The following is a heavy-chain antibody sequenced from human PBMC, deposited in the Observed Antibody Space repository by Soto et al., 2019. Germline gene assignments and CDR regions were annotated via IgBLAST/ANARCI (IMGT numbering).Heavy chain of an antibody. J-gene: IGHJ5*02. Sequence: QVQLQESGPGLVKPSEALSLTCTVSGGSVSSGSYYWSWIRQPPGKGLEWIGCIYYSGSTNYNPALKSXXTXSXXTSKNQFSLKRSSVTAADPAVYSCASTLRRPWFDPWGQGTLVTVSS. CDR2: IYYSGST. CDR1: GGSVSSGSYY. CDR3: ASTLRRPWFDP. V-gene: IGHV4-61*01. D-gene: IGHD3-10*01.